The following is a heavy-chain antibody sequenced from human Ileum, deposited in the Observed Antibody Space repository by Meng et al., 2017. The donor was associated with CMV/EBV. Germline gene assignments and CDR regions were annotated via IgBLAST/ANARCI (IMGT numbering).Heavy chain of an antibody. Sequence: ASVKVSCKASGYIFTGYYLHWVRQAPGQGLEWMGWIDPNSGGTNSAQIFQGRVTLTRDTSISTAYMDLSRLRSDDTAVYYCARRSGRYFDLDHWGQGTVDTVSS. CDR3: ARRSGRYFDLDH. J-gene: IGHJ4*02. CDR1: GYIFTGYY. V-gene: IGHV1-2*02. D-gene: IGHD3-22*01. CDR2: IDPNSGGT.